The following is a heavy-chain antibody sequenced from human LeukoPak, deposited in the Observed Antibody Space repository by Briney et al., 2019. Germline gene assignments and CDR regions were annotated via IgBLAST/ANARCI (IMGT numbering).Heavy chain of an antibody. V-gene: IGHV3-23*01. J-gene: IGHJ4*02. CDR1: GITFSSYI. D-gene: IGHD7-27*01. CDR3: AIDHPDWGSSFDY. Sequence: GGSLRLSCATSGITFSSYIMNWVRQAPGKGLEWVSAINSGGSTYYADSVKGRFTISRDNSKNKMYLQMNSLRAEDTAVYYCAIDHPDWGSSFDYWGQGTLVTVSS. CDR2: INSGGST.